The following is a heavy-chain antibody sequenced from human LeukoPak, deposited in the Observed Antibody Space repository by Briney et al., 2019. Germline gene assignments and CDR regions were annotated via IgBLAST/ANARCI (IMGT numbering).Heavy chain of an antibody. Sequence: GGSLILSCAASGFTFSSYGMHWVRQAPGKGLEWVAVIWYDGSNKYYADSVKGRFTISRDNSKNTLYLQMNSLRAEDTAVYYCARETGAYYYYGMDVWGQGTTVTVSS. CDR1: GFTFSSYG. CDR3: ARETGAYYYYGMDV. J-gene: IGHJ6*02. V-gene: IGHV3-33*01. D-gene: IGHD7-27*01. CDR2: IWYDGSNK.